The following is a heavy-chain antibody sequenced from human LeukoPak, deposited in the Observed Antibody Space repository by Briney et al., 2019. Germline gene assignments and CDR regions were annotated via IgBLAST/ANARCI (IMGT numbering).Heavy chain of an antibody. J-gene: IGHJ3*02. CDR1: GFTFSSYA. Sequence: GGSLRLSCAASGFTFSSYAMHWVRQAPGKGLEWVAVISYDGSNKYYVDSVKGRFTISRDNSKNTLYLQMNSLRAEDTAVYYCARDSYDILTGHGGSAFDIWGQGTMVTVSS. CDR3: ARDSYDILTGHGGSAFDI. V-gene: IGHV3-30-3*01. CDR2: ISYDGSNK. D-gene: IGHD3-9*01.